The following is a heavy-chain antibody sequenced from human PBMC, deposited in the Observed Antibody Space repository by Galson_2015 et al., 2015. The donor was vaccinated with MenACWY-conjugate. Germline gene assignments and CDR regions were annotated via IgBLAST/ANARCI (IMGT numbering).Heavy chain of an antibody. CDR2: IKCRTDGGTT. CDR1: GPTFSNVW. V-gene: IGHV3-15*01. D-gene: IGHD2-15*01. J-gene: IGHJ5*02. Sequence: SLRLSCATSGPTFSNVWMSWVRQAPGKGLEWVARIKCRTDGGTTDYATPVKGRFTILRDDSTNTLYLQMNSLKIEDTAMYFCTRDRDVGGSRWWFDPWGQGTLVTVSS. CDR3: TRDRDVGGSRWWFDP.